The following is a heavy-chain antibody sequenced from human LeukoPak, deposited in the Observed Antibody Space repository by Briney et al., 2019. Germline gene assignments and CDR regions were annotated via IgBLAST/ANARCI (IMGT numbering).Heavy chain of an antibody. V-gene: IGHV1-69*13. J-gene: IGHJ6*02. CDR2: IIPIFGTA. D-gene: IGHD3-22*01. CDR1: GGTFSSYA. CDR3: ARSTYYYDSSGYYAYYYYGMDV. Sequence: EASVKVSCKASGGTFSSYAISWVRQAPGQGLEWMGGIIPIFGTANYAQKFQGRVTITADESTSTAYMELSSLRSEDTAVNYCARSTYYYDSSGYYAYYYYGMDVWGQGTTVTVSS.